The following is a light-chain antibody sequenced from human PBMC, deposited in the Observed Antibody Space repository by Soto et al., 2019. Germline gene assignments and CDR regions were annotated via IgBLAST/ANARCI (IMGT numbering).Light chain of an antibody. Sequence: QSVLTQPPSVSGAPGQRVSISCTGSTSNIGAPYDVHWYQHLPGTAPNLLIYGDNNRPSGVPDRFSGSKSGTSASLAITRLQAEDEADYYCQSYDISLHNYVFXTGTKVTVL. CDR3: QSYDISLHNYV. CDR2: GDN. CDR1: TSNIGAPYD. V-gene: IGLV1-40*01. J-gene: IGLJ1*01.